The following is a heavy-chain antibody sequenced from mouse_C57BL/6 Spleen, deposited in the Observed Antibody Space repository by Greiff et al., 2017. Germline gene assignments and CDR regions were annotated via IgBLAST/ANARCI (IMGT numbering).Heavy chain of an antibody. Sequence: EVKLQESGGGLVQPGGSLKLSCAASGFTFSDYYMYWVRQTPEKRLEWVAYISNGGGSTYYPDTVKGRFTISRDNAKNTLYLQMSRLKSEDTAMYYCARHGPITTVVATNAMDYWGQGTSVTVSS. CDR3: ARHGPITTVVATNAMDY. D-gene: IGHD1-1*01. CDR2: ISNGGGST. J-gene: IGHJ4*01. CDR1: GFTFSDYY. V-gene: IGHV5-12*01.